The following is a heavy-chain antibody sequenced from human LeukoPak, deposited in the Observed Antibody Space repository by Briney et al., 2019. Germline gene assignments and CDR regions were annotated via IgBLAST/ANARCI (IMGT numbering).Heavy chain of an antibody. CDR2: ISSSGGST. J-gene: IGHJ4*02. CDR3: AKKMSITAASQVDY. V-gene: IGHV3-23*01. Sequence: GGSLRLSCAASGFTFSSYSMSWVRQAPGKGLEWVSAISSSGGSTDYTDSVKGRFTISRDNSKNALYLQMNSLRAEDTAVYYCAKKMSITAASQVDYWGQGTLVTVSS. D-gene: IGHD1-20*01. CDR1: GFTFSSYS.